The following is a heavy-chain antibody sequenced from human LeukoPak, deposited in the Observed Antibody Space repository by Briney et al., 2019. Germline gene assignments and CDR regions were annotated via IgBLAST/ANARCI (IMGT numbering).Heavy chain of an antibody. CDR1: GGSFSGYY. Sequence: SETPSLTCAVYGGSFSGYYWSWIRQPPGKGLEWIGEINHSGSTNYNPSLKSRVTISVDTSKNQFSLKLSSVTAADTAVYYCATQPYYYYGMDVWGKGTTVTVSS. CDR2: INHSGST. V-gene: IGHV4-34*01. D-gene: IGHD1-14*01. CDR3: ATQPYYYYGMDV. J-gene: IGHJ6*04.